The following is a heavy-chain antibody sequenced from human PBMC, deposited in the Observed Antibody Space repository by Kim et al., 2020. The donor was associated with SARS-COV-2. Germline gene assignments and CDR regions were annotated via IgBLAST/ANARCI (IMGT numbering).Heavy chain of an antibody. CDR3: AKGVINSGFDY. J-gene: IGHJ4*02. D-gene: IGHD1-26*01. Sequence: GGSLRLSCVASGFTFSTSPMGWVRQAPGKVLEWVSRISWDGTRTYYADSVKGRVTMSSDKSKNMLYLHMNSLRVEDTAVYYCAKGVINSGFDYWGQGTQV. V-gene: IGHV3-23*01. CDR1: GFTFSTSP. CDR2: ISWDGTRT.